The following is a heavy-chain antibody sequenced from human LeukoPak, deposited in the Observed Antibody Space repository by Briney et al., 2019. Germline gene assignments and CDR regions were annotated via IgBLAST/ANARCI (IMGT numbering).Heavy chain of an antibody. Sequence: ASVKVSCKASGYTFTSYGISWVRQAPGQGLEWMGWISAKNGNTNYAQKVQGRVTMTTDTSTSTAYMELRSLRSDDTAVYYCARDTEWEKNPDYFDYWGQGTRVTVSS. D-gene: IGHD1-26*01. CDR3: ARDTEWEKNPDYFDY. CDR2: ISAKNGNT. CDR1: GYTFTSYG. J-gene: IGHJ4*02. V-gene: IGHV1-18*01.